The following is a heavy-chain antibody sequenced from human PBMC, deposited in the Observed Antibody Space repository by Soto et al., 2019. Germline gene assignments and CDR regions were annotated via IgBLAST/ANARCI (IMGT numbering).Heavy chain of an antibody. J-gene: IGHJ6*02. V-gene: IGHV3-30-3*01. CDR3: ARGDREDILVVVGARPGEYGIDI. CDR2: IAYDGSNA. D-gene: IGHD2-15*01. CDR1: GFTFRNYA. Sequence: QVQLVESGGGVVQPGGSLRLSCAASGFTFRNYAMHWVRQAPGKGLECLAVIAYDGSNAFYRDSVKGRFTISRDNSKNTLYLHSNSLRSEYTGVYYCARGDREDILVVVGARPGEYGIDIWGQGTTVTVSS.